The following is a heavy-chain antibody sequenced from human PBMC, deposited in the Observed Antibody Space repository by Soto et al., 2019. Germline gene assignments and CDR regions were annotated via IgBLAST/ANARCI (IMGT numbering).Heavy chain of an antibody. CDR2: ISAYNGNT. CDR1: CYTFTSYG. J-gene: IGHJ6*02. D-gene: IGHD3-9*01. Sequence: SEQVSFRASCYTFTSYGISWVRQAPGQGLEWMGWISAYNGNTNYAQKLQGRVTMTTDTSTSTAYMELRSLRSDDTAVYYCARGGYDILTGYSDYYYGMDVWGQGTTVTVSS. V-gene: IGHV1-18*04. CDR3: ARGGYDILTGYSDYYYGMDV.